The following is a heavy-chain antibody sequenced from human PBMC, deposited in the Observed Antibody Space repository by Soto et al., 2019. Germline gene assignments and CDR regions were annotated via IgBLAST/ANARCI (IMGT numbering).Heavy chain of an antibody. J-gene: IGHJ2*01. CDR1: GYTFTSYG. Sequence: ASVKVSCKASGYTFTSYGISWVRQAPGQGLEWMGWISAYNGNTNYAQKLQGRVTMTTDTSTSTAYMELRSLRSDDTAVYYCARFCSSTSCYEWYLDLWGRGTLVTVSS. V-gene: IGHV1-18*01. CDR3: ARFCSSTSCYEWYLDL. D-gene: IGHD2-2*01. CDR2: ISAYNGNT.